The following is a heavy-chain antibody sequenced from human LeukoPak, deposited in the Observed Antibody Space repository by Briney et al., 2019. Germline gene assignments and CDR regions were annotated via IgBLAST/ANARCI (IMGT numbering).Heavy chain of an antibody. CDR1: GFTFSSYG. Sequence: GGSLRLSCAASGFTFSSYGMHWVRQAPGKGLEWVAVISYDGSNKYYADSVKGRFTISRDNSKNTLYLRMNSLRAEDTAVYYCAKDRFGNYDILTGPLGYWGQGTLVTVSS. CDR3: AKDRFGNYDILTGPLGY. CDR2: ISYDGSNK. D-gene: IGHD3-9*01. V-gene: IGHV3-30*18. J-gene: IGHJ4*02.